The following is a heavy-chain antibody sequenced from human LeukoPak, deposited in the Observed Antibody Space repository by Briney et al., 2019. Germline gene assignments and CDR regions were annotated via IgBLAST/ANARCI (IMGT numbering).Heavy chain of an antibody. J-gene: IGHJ6*02. Sequence: GGSLRLSCLASGFTFSNYWMLWVRQAPGNGLMWVSLISTDGKSTRYAESVKGRFTISRDNAKNALYLQMDILRVEDTALYFCVRDYQFIQEVWGQGTTVTVSS. V-gene: IGHV3-74*01. CDR2: ISTDGKST. CDR1: GFTFSNYW. CDR3: VRDYQFIQEV. D-gene: IGHD2-2*01.